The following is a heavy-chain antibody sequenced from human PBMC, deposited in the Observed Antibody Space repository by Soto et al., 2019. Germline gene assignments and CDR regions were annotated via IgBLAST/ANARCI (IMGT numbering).Heavy chain of an antibody. V-gene: IGHV3-33*01. CDR2: IWYDGSNK. D-gene: IGHD3-10*01. CDR3: ARDHGPTAYGSGSYYNVADY. Sequence: GGSLRLSCAASGFTFSSYGMHWVRQAPGKGLEWVAVIWYDGSNKYYADSVKGRFTISRDNSKNTLYLQMNSLRAEDTAVYYCARDHGPTAYGSGSYYNVADYWGQGTLVTVSS. J-gene: IGHJ4*02. CDR1: GFTFSSYG.